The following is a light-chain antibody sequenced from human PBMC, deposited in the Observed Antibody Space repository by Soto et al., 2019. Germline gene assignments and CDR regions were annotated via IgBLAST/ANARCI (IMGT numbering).Light chain of an antibody. CDR1: QSISSW. J-gene: IGKJ1*01. CDR2: KAS. Sequence: DIHMTQSRATLSASVGDRVTITCRGSQSISSWLAWYQQKPGKAPKLLIYKASTLKSGVPSRFSGSGSGTEFTLTISSLQPDDFATYYCQHYNSYSEAFGQGTKVDI. CDR3: QHYNSYSEA. V-gene: IGKV1-5*03.